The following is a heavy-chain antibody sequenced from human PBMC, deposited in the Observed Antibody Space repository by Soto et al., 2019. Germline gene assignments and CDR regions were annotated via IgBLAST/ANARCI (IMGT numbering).Heavy chain of an antibody. V-gene: IGHV3-49*03. CDR1: GFTFVDYA. D-gene: IGHD3-16*02. J-gene: IGHJ4*02. CDR2: IRSKAYGGAT. CDR3: TRENDNMWGSYRYTDY. Sequence: GGSLRLSCTPSGFTFVDYAMSWFRQAPGKGLEWVGFIRSKAYGGATLSAASVKGRFTVSRDDSKSIAYLQMNSLKIDDTAVYYCTRENDNMWGSYRYTDYWGQGTLVTVSS.